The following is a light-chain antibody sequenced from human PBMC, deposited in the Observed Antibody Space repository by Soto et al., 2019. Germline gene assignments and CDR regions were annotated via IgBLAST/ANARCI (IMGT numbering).Light chain of an antibody. J-gene: IGLJ1*01. CDR3: SSYTSSSTRV. Sequence: QSSLTQPASVSGSPGQSITISCTGTRSDVGGYNYVSWYQQHPGKAPKLMISEVSNRPSGVSNRFSGSKSGNTAALTISGLKAEDEADYYCSSYTSSSTRVFGTGTKPTVL. CDR2: EVS. CDR1: RSDVGGYNY. V-gene: IGLV2-14*01.